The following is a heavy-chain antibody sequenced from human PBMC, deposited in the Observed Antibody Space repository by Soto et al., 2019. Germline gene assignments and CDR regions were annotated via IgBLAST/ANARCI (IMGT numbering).Heavy chain of an antibody. J-gene: IGHJ4*02. CDR1: GGTFSGYY. CDR2: INHSRST. V-gene: IGHV4-34*01. Sequence: QVHLQQWGAGLLRPSETLSLTCAVYGGTFSGYYWSWIRQPPGKGLEWIGEINHSRSTNYNPSLKSRVTISMDTSKNQFSLKLSSVTAADTAVYYCASTAGILLWFGELRYYFDFWGQGTLVTV. CDR3: ASTAGILLWFGELRYYFDF. D-gene: IGHD3-10*01.